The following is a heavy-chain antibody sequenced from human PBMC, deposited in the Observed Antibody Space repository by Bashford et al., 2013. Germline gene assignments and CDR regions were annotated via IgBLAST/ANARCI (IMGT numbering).Heavy chain of an antibody. J-gene: IGHJ4*02. CDR2: IYTSGST. D-gene: IGHD1-1*01. V-gene: IGHV4-4*07. CDR3: AKSSLEGVLLFDY. Sequence: SETLSLTCAVSGGSISSYYWNWIRQPAGKGLEWIGRIYTSGSTNYNPSLKSRVTMSVDTSKNQFSLKLSSVTAADTAVYYCAKSSLEGVLLFDYVGPGNPGHRLL. CDR1: GGSISSYY.